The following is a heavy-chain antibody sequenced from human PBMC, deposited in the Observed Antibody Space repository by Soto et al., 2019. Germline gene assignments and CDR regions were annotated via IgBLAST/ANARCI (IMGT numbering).Heavy chain of an antibody. CDR1: GGSISSGGYS. CDR2: IYHSGST. D-gene: IGHD5-12*01. J-gene: IGHJ4*02. V-gene: IGHV4-30-2*01. CDR3: AAGGGLPRYY. Sequence: TSETLSLTCXVSGGSISSGGYSWSWIRQPPGKGLEWIGYIYHSGSTYYNPSLKSRVTISVDRSKNQFSLKLSSVTGADTAVYYCAAGGGLPRYYWGQGTLVTVSS.